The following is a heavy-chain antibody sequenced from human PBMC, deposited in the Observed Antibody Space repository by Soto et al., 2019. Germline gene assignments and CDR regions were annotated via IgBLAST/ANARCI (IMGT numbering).Heavy chain of an antibody. CDR1: GYTFTSYG. D-gene: IGHD3-10*01. CDR2: ISAYNGNT. V-gene: IGHV1-18*04. Sequence: QVQLVQSGAEVKKPGASVKVSCKASGYTFTSYGISWVRQAPGQGLEWMGWISAYNGNTNYAQKLQGRVTMTTDTSTSTAFMELRSLRSDDTAVYYCARDSPKWFGEFLYRWYGMDVWGQGTTVTVSS. CDR3: ARDSPKWFGEFLYRWYGMDV. J-gene: IGHJ6*02.